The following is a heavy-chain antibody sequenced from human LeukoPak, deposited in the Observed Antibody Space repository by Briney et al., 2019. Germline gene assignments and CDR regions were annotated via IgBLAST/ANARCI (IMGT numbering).Heavy chain of an antibody. CDR1: GYSFTSDW. CDR3: ARNKAKFDY. Sequence: GESLKSSCQGYGYSFTSDWSGWVRQMPGKGLEWMGIIYPGDSDTRYSPSFQGQVTISADKPISTAYLQWSSLKASDTAMYYCARNKAKFDYWGQGTLVTVSS. CDR2: IYPGDSDT. J-gene: IGHJ4*02. V-gene: IGHV5-51*04. D-gene: IGHD1/OR15-1a*01.